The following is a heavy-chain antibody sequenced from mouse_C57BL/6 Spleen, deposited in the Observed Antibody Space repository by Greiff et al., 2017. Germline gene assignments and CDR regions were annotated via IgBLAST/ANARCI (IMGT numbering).Heavy chain of an antibody. CDR1: GYSFTDYN. V-gene: IGHV1-39*01. CDR3: ARRETMVTTNDGRQGVYYFDD. CDR2: INPNSGTT. D-gene: IGHD2-2*01. Sequence: VQLKQSGPELVKPGASVKISCKASGYSFTDYNMNWVKPSNGKSLEWIGVINPNSGTTSYNQKFKGQATFTVDQSSRTAYMQLNSLTSEDSAVYYWARRETMVTTNDGRQGVYYFDDWGQGTTLTVAS. J-gene: IGHJ2*01.